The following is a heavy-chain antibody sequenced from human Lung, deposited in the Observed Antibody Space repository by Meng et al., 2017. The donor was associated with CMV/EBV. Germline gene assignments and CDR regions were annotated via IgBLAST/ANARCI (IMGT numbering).Heavy chain of an antibody. CDR3: ARDLEWFGSSGYFGMDV. J-gene: IGHJ6*02. CDR1: GFTVSDNY. CDR2: IYSGGST. Sequence: GEXXKISCAASGFTVSDNYMSWVRQAPGKGLEWVSVIYSGGSTYYADSVKGRFTISRDNSKNTLYLQMDSLRAEDTAVYYCARDLEWFGSSGYFGMDVWGQGTTVTVSS. V-gene: IGHV3-66*02. D-gene: IGHD3-10*01.